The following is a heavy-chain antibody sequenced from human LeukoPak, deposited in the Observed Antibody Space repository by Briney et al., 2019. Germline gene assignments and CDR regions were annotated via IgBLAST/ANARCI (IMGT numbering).Heavy chain of an antibody. Sequence: GGSLRLSCAASRFTFSSHAMGWVRQAPGKGLEWVSSITGSGASTYYGDSVKGRFTISRDNSKSTLYLQMNRLRAEDTAVYFCAKDGGGSLEWLPPMDVWGQGTTVTVSS. CDR1: RFTFSSHA. J-gene: IGHJ6*02. D-gene: IGHD3-3*01. V-gene: IGHV3-23*01. CDR2: ITGSGAST. CDR3: AKDGGGSLEWLPPMDV.